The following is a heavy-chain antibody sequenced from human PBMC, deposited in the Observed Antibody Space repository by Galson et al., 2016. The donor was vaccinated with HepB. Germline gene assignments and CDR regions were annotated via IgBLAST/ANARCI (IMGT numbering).Heavy chain of an antibody. Sequence: LTCTVSGGSISNYYWTWIRRPPGKGLEWIGYIHYSGSTNYNPSLKSRVTISVDTSKNQFSLKLTSVTGADTAVYYCAKFAAGFFRGWFDPWGQGTPVTVSS. J-gene: IGHJ5*02. CDR3: AKFAAGFFRGWFDP. V-gene: IGHV4-59*01. CDR1: GGSISNYY. CDR2: IHYSGST. D-gene: IGHD3-3*01.